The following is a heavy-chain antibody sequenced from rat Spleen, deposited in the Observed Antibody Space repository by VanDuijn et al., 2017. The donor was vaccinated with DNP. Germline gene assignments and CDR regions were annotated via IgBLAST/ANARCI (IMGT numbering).Heavy chain of an antibody. Sequence: QVQLKESGPGLVQPSQTLSLTCTVSGFSLTSCGVGWVRQPPGKGLEWIAAISSGGITYYNSALKSRLSINRDTSKSQVFLKMNSLQTEDTAIYFCTTVRERPGFFDLWGPGTMVTVSS. V-gene: IGHV2S12*01. CDR3: TTVRERPGFFDL. CDR2: ISSGGIT. J-gene: IGHJ1*01. CDR1: GFSLTSCG. D-gene: IGHD1-1*01.